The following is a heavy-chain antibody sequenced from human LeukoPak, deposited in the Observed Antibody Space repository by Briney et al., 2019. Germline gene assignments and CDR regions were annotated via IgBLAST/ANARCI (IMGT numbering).Heavy chain of an antibody. D-gene: IGHD2-21*01. Sequence: GGSLRLSCAASGLTFSSYWMHWVRQSPGKGLVWVSRINRDGSSTSYADSVKGRFTISRDNAKNTLYLQMNSLRAADTAVYYCARDGDAITHFDYCGQGTLVTVSS. CDR1: GLTFSSYW. J-gene: IGHJ4*02. V-gene: IGHV3-74*01. CDR2: INRDGSST. CDR3: ARDGDAITHFDY.